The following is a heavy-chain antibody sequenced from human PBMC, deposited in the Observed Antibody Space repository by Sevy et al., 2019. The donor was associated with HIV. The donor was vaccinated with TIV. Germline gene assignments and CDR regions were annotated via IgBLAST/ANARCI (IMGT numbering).Heavy chain of an antibody. J-gene: IGHJ6*02. D-gene: IGHD2-2*03. CDR3: VRAGVDTVVVTTAIGILVMDV. CDR1: GVIFSNYW. CDR2: IKQDGSEK. V-gene: IGHV3-7*01. Sequence: GGSLRLSCAASGVIFSNYWMSWVRQAPGKGLEWVANIKQDGSEKYYVDSVKGRFTISRDNAKNSLYLQMNSLRAEDTAVYYCVRAGVDTVVVTTAIGILVMDVWGQGTTVTVSS.